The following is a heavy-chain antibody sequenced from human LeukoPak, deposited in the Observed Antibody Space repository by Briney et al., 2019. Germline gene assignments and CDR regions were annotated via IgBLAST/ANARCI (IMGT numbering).Heavy chain of an antibody. Sequence: PSQTLSLTCTVSGGSISSYYWSWIRQPPGKGLEWIGYIYYSGSTNYNPSLKSRVTISVDTSKNQFSLKLSSVTAADTAVYYCARSRVWGCFDYWGQGTLVTASS. V-gene: IGHV4-59*01. CDR3: ARSRVWGCFDY. CDR1: GGSISSYY. CDR2: IYYSGST. J-gene: IGHJ4*02. D-gene: IGHD3-16*01.